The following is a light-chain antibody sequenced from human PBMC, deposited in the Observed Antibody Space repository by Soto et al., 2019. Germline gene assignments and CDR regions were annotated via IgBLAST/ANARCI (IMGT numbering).Light chain of an antibody. CDR3: QQYGTLIT. Sequence: EIVLTQSPGTLSLSPGERATLSCRASQTVGNTYLAWYQQKPGQAPRLLIYDASTRATHIPDRFSGSGAETDFTLNISRLEPEDVALYYCQQYGTLITFGQGTRLEIK. CDR2: DAS. J-gene: IGKJ5*01. CDR1: QTVGNTY. V-gene: IGKV3-20*01.